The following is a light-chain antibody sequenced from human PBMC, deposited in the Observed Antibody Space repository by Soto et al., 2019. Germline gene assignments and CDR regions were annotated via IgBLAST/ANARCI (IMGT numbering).Light chain of an antibody. CDR3: HQRRNSIT. CDR1: QSIGSY. V-gene: IGKV3-11*01. J-gene: IGKJ5*01. CDR2: DAS. Sequence: EIVLTQSPVTLSLSLGERVTLSCRASQSIGSYLGWLQQKPGQAPRLLIYDASKRATGIPGRVSGSGSGTDFTLTISSLEPEDFAVYYCHQRRNSITFGQGTRLEIK.